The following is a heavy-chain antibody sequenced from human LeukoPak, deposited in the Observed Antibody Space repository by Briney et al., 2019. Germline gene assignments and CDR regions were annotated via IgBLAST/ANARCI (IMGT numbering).Heavy chain of an antibody. CDR1: GFTFSNYN. CDR3: AKDGNMTTVTTIAY. J-gene: IGHJ4*02. Sequence: GGSLRLSCAASGFTFSNYNMNWVRQAPGKGLEWVSFISSSSSYIYYTDSVKGRFTISRDNAKNSLYLQMNSLRAEDTAVYYCAKDGNMTTVTTIAYWGQGTLVTVSS. V-gene: IGHV3-21*01. CDR2: ISSSSSYI. D-gene: IGHD4-17*01.